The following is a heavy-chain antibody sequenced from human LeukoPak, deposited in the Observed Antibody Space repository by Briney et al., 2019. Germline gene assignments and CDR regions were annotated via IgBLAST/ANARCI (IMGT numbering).Heavy chain of an antibody. CDR2: ISSSSSTI. Sequence: GGSLRLSCAASGFTFSSYSMNWVRQAPGKGLEWVSYISSSSSTIYYADSVKGRFTISRDNSKNTLYLQMNSLRAEDTAVYYCAKDYDFWSGYYPDWGQGTLVTVSS. J-gene: IGHJ4*02. CDR1: GFTFSSYS. V-gene: IGHV3-48*01. CDR3: AKDYDFWSGYYPD. D-gene: IGHD3-3*01.